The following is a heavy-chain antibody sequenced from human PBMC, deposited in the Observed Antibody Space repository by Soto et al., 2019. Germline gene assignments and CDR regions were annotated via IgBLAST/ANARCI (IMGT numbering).Heavy chain of an antibody. CDR3: AGVFGGFTVDSYFDT. D-gene: IGHD3-16*01. J-gene: IGHJ4*02. CDR1: GGSISSYY. CDR2: IYYSGST. Sequence: SETLSLTCTVSGGSISSYYWSWIRQPPGKGLEWIGYIYYSGSTNYNPSLKSRVTISVDTSKNQFSLKLSSVTAADMAVYYCAGVFGGFTVDSYFDTWGQETLLPFSS. V-gene: IGHV4-59*08.